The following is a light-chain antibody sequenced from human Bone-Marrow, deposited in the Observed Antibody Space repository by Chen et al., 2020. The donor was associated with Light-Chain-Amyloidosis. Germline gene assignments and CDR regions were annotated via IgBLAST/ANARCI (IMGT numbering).Light chain of an antibody. V-gene: IGLV3-25*03. CDR1: DLPTRY. Sequence: SYELTQPPSVSVSPGQTARITCSGEDLPTRYAYWYQQKQGQAPVLVIHRDPERPSGISERFSGSSSGTTATLTISGVQAEDEADYHCQSADSSGTYEVIFGGGTKLTVL. CDR3: QSADSSGTYEVI. CDR2: RDP. J-gene: IGLJ2*01.